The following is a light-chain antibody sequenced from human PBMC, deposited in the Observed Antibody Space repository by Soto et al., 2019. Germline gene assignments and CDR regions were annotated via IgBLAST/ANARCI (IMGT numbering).Light chain of an antibody. Sequence: DIQMTQSPSSLSASVGDRVTITCRESQDISVYLAWYQQKPGKVPKLLIYSSSTLQSGGPSRFSGSGSGTDFTLTISRLQPEDVATYYCQKFNTAPLTFGQGTRLQIK. V-gene: IGKV1-27*01. CDR1: QDISVY. CDR3: QKFNTAPLT. CDR2: SSS. J-gene: IGKJ5*01.